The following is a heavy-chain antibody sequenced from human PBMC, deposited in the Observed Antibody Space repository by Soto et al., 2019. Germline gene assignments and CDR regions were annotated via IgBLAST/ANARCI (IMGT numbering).Heavy chain of an antibody. CDR2: ISAYNGNT. J-gene: IGHJ6*03. Sequence: EASVKVSCKASGYTFTSYGISWVRQAPGQGLEWMGWISAYNGNTNYAQKLQGRVTMTTDTSTSTAYMELRSLRSDDTAVYYCASCTDYIWGSYRSPYYYYYMDVWGKGTTVTVSS. CDR1: GYTFTSYG. V-gene: IGHV1-18*01. D-gene: IGHD3-16*02. CDR3: ASCTDYIWGSYRSPYYYYYMDV.